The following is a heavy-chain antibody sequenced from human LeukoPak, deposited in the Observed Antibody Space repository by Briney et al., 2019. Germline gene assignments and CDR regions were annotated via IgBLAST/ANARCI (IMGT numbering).Heavy chain of an antibody. CDR2: ISSSSSYI. D-gene: IGHD3-3*01. Sequence: GGSLKLSCAASGFTFSSYSMNWVRQAPGKGLEWVSSISSSSSYIYYADSVKGRFTISRDNAKNSLYLQMNSLRAEDTAVYYCARGVNKLRFLEWLLKGWFDPWGQGALVTVSS. CDR1: GFTFSSYS. CDR3: ARGVNKLRFLEWLLKGWFDP. V-gene: IGHV3-21*01. J-gene: IGHJ5*02.